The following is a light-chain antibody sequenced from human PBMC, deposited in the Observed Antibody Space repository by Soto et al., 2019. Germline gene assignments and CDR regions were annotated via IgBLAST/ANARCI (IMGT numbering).Light chain of an antibody. CDR2: DVS. CDR3: SSYTSSSTLV. V-gene: IGLV2-14*01. Sequence: QSVLTQPASVSGSPGQSITISCTGTSSDVGGYNYVSWYQQHPGKAPKLMIYDVSNRPSGVSNRFSGSKSGNTASLTISGRQAEDEADYYCSSYTSSSTLVFATGTKLTVL. J-gene: IGLJ1*01. CDR1: SSDVGGYNY.